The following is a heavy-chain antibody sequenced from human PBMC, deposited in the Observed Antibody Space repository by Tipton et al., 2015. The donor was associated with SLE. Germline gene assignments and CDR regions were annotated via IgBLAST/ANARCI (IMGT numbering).Heavy chain of an antibody. J-gene: IGHJ3*02. CDR3: ARLRGIVATLVGALDI. V-gene: IGHV4-39*01. Sequence: TLSLTCTVSGGSISSSRYYWGWIRQPPGKGLEWIGSIYYSWSTYYNPSLKSRVTISVDTSKNQFSLKLSSVPAADTAVYYCARLRGIVATLVGALDIWGQGKMVTVSS. D-gene: IGHD5-12*01. CDR2: IYYSWST. CDR1: GGSISSSRYY.